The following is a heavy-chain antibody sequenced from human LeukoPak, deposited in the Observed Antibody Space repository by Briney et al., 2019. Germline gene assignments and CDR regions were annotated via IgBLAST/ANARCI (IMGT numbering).Heavy chain of an antibody. D-gene: IGHD5-24*01. Sequence: ASVKVSCKASGYTFTGYYMHWVRQAPGQGLEWMGWINPNSGGTNYAQKFQGRVTITADKSTSTAYMELSSLRSEDTAVYYCARNRDGYNAGTDAFDIWGQGTMVTVSS. CDR3: ARNRDGYNAGTDAFDI. J-gene: IGHJ3*02. CDR2: INPNSGGT. V-gene: IGHV1-2*02. CDR1: GYTFTGYY.